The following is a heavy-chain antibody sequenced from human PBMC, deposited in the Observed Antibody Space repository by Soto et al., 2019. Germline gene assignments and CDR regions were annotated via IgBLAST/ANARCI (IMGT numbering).Heavy chain of an antibody. CDR2: IIPSFGNA. J-gene: IGHJ6*02. CDR3: ARPRSSGWHSYYSYDGMDV. Sequence: AASVKVSSKASGGTFSGYAISWVRQGPGNGHEWMEGIIPSFGNANYEHKFQSRDTITEHQSTSTAHIALSSLGSEDTAVYSCARPRSSGWHSYYSYDGMDVCGLWTTGTVSS. D-gene: IGHD6-19*01. CDR1: GGTFSGYA. V-gene: IGHV1-69*13.